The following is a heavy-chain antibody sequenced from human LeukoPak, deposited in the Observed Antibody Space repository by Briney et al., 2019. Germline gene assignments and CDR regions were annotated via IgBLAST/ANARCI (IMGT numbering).Heavy chain of an antibody. V-gene: IGHV3-23*01. Sequence: PGGSLRLSCAVSGITLSNYGMSWVRQAPGKGLEWVAGISDSGGRTNYADSVKGRFTTSRDNPKNTLYLQMNSLRAEDTAVYFCAKRGVVIRVILVGFHKEAYYFGSWGQGALVTVSS. CDR2: ISDSGGRT. CDR3: AKRGVVIRVILVGFHKEAYYFGS. CDR1: GITLSNYG. D-gene: IGHD3-22*01. J-gene: IGHJ4*02.